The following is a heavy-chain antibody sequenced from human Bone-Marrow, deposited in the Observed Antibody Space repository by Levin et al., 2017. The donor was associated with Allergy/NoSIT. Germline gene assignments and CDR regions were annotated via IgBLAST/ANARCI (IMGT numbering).Heavy chain of an antibody. CDR3: SRQWCTTTDCYPFDY. CDR1: GASIFSYH. J-gene: IGHJ4*02. Sequence: SETLSLTCTVSGASIFSYHWSWIRQPPGQGLEWIGYIHSGGSTSYNPSLKSRVTISADASNNQVSLELRSVTAADTAIYYCSRQWCTTTDCYPFDYWGQGILVAVSS. CDR2: IHSGGST. D-gene: IGHD2-8*02. V-gene: IGHV4-59*08.